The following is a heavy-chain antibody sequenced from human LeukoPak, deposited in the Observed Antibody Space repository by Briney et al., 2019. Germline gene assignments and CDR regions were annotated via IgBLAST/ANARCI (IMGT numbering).Heavy chain of an antibody. CDR3: ARGGGGFCSSTSCYYNWFDP. Sequence: GGSLRLSCAASGFTFSSYWVSWVRQAPGKGLEGVANIKQDGSEKYYVDSVKGRFTISRDNAKNSLYLQMNRLRAEDTAVYYCARGGGGFCSSTSCYYNWFDPWGQGTLVTVSS. V-gene: IGHV3-7*03. CDR2: IKQDGSEK. CDR1: GFTFSSYW. D-gene: IGHD2-2*01. J-gene: IGHJ5*02.